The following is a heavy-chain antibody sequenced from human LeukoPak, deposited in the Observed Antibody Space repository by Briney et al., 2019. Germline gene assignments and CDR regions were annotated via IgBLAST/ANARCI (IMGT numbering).Heavy chain of an antibody. CDR2: IQISGST. D-gene: IGHD6-19*01. CDR3: ASGGVAGRWPLDY. V-gene: IGHV4-4*07. Sequence: PETLSLTCTVSGGSISSYYCSWIRQPAGKGLEWIGRIQISGSTNYNPSLKSRVTMSVDTSKNQFSLKLSSVTAADTAVYYCASGGVAGRWPLDYWGQGTLVTVSS. CDR1: GGSISSYY. J-gene: IGHJ4*02.